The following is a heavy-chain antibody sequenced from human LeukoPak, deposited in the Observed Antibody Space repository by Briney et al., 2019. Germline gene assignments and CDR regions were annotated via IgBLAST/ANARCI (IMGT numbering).Heavy chain of an antibody. CDR3: ARPLQHYDLLTGYYSPYYYYGMDV. D-gene: IGHD3-9*01. V-gene: IGHV3-11*06. Sequence: GGSLRLSCAASGFTFSDYYMSWIRQAPGKGLEWVSYISSSSSYTNYADSVKGRFTISRDNAKNSLYLQMNSLRAEDTAVYYCARPLQHYDLLTGYYSPYYYYGMDVWGQGTTVTVSS. J-gene: IGHJ6*02. CDR1: GFTFSDYY. CDR2: ISSSSSYT.